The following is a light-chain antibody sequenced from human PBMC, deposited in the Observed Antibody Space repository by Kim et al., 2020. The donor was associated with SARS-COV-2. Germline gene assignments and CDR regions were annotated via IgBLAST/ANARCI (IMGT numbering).Light chain of an antibody. J-gene: IGKJ4*01. Sequence: DIQMTQSPSSLSASVGDRVTVTCRASQGISNYLAWYQQKPGKVPKLLIYAASTLQSGVPSRFSGSGSGTDFTLTISSLQPEDVATYYCQKYNSAPALTFGGGTKVDIK. CDR1: QGISNY. CDR2: AAS. V-gene: IGKV1-27*01. CDR3: QKYNSAPALT.